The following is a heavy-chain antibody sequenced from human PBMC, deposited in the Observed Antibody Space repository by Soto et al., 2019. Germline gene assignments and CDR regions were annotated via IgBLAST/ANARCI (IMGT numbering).Heavy chain of an antibody. D-gene: IGHD6-13*01. CDR1: GGSISSYY. J-gene: IGHJ4*02. Sequence: QVQLQESGPGLVKPSETLSLTCTVSGGSISSYYWSWIRQPPGKGLEWIGYIYYSGSTNYNPSLKRRVPISVDTSKNQFSLKLSSVTAADTAVYYCATLSSSWYDSSVDYWGQGTLVTVSS. V-gene: IGHV4-59*01. CDR3: ATLSSSWYDSSVDY. CDR2: IYYSGST.